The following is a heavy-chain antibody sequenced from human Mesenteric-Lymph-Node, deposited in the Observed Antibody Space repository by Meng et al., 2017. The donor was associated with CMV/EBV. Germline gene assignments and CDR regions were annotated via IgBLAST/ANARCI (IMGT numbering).Heavy chain of an antibody. CDR1: GGSITGSSW. D-gene: IGHD6-13*01. Sequence: CDVSGGSITGSSWWTWVRQPPGERLEWIGEIYHSGSTNYNPSLESRVTMTLDKSSNQLSLKLTSVTAADTAVYYCTRASSTWSHFDTWGQGTLVTVSS. V-gene: IGHV4-4*02. CDR2: IYHSGST. CDR3: TRASSTWSHFDT. J-gene: IGHJ5*02.